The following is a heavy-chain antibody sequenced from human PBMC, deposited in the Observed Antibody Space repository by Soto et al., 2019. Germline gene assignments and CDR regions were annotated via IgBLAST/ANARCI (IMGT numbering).Heavy chain of an antibody. CDR3: VRDYYDTSGYPNTFDI. J-gene: IGHJ3*02. CDR2: IGSRTSDI. D-gene: IGHD3-22*01. Sequence: GGSLRLSCAASGFTLSRHTMNWVRQAPGKGLEWVSFIGSRTSDIYYADSVKGRFTISRDNAKNSLYLDLTRLRAEDTAVYFCVRDYYDTSGYPNTFDIWGQGTLVTV. CDR1: GFTLSRHT. V-gene: IGHV3-21*04.